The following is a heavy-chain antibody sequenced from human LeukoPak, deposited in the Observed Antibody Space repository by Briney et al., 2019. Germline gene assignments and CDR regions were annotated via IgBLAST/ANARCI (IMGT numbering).Heavy chain of an antibody. D-gene: IGHD3-22*01. J-gene: IGHJ4*02. CDR3: ARASYSYDINGWVPFDY. V-gene: IGHV4-39*01. CDR2: LYYSGST. CDR1: GGSISSSRYY. Sequence: SETLSLTCSVSGGSISSSRYYWGWIRQSPGKGLEWIGSLYYSGSTHYNPSLKSRVTISVDTSKNQFSLKLSSVTAADTAVYYCARASYSYDINGWVPFDYWGQGTLVTVSS.